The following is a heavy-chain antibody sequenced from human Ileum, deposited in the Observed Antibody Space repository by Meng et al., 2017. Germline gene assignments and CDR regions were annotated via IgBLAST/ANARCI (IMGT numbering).Heavy chain of an antibody. CDR1: GDSIRNGNW. D-gene: IGHD1-14*01. J-gene: IGHJ4*02. CDR2: IYESGTT. CDR3: ARVSYNKGSPKFDS. Sequence: QGQRQESGPGLVKPSETLSLSCAVSGDSIRNGNWWSWVRQPPGKGLEWIGEIYESGTTNYNPSLKSRVTISVDKSKNEFSLKLSSVTAADTALYYCARVSYNKGSPKFDSWGQGTLVTVSS. V-gene: IGHV4-4*02.